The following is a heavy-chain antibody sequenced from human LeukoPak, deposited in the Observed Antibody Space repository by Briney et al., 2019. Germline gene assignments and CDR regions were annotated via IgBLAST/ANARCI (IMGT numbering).Heavy chain of an antibody. CDR1: GLPFSSYS. CDR2: IISKGGSI. V-gene: IGHV3-20*03. Sequence: GGSLELPLAASGLPFSSYSMSWVGQVPGKGLGWVSGIISKGGSIGYADSVKGRFTISRDNAKNSLYLQMNSLRAEDTALYYCARVDSDCSGGSCYTGLFDYWGQGTLVTVSS. J-gene: IGHJ4*02. D-gene: IGHD2-15*01. CDR3: ARVDSDCSGGSCYTGLFDY.